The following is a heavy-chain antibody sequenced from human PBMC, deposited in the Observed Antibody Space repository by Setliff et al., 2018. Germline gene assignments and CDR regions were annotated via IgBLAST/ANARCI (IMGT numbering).Heavy chain of an antibody. CDR1: GDSMNDNH. CDR2: IYTSGGT. CDR3: ARGVSGVSWTPRY. D-gene: IGHD6-25*01. Sequence: SETLSLTCNVSGDSMNDNHWTWIRQPPGKGLEWIGYIYTSGGTNYNPSLKSRVTISVDVTENQFSLILRSVVAADTAVYYCARGVSGVSWTPRYWGRGTLVTVSS. V-gene: IGHV4-4*08. J-gene: IGHJ4*02.